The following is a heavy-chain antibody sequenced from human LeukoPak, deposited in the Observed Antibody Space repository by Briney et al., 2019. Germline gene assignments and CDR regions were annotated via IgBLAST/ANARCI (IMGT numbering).Heavy chain of an antibody. D-gene: IGHD5-24*01. CDR1: GGSISSYY. CDR2: VYYSGST. J-gene: IGHJ4*02. CDR3: ASGGDGYNLKYFDY. V-gene: IGHV4-59*01. Sequence: PSETLSLTCTVSGGSISSYYWSWIRQPPGKGLEWIGYVYYSGSTNYNPSLKSRVTISIDTSKNQFSLKLSSVTAADTAVYYCASGGDGYNLKYFDYWGQGTLVTVSS.